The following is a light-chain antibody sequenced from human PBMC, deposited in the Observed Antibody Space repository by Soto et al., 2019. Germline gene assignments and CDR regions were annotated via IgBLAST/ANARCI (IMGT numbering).Light chain of an antibody. V-gene: IGKV1-5*03. CDR2: KAS. CDR1: QSITSW. CDR3: QQYNRYSRT. Sequence: DIQMTQSPSTLSASVGDRVTITCRASQSITSWLAWYQQKPGKAPKLLIYKASSLESGVPSRFSGSGSGTEFTLTISSLQPDDFATYYCQQYNRYSRTFRQGTKVEIK. J-gene: IGKJ1*01.